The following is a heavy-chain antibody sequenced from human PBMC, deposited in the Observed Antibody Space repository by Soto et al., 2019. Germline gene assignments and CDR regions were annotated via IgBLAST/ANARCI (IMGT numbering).Heavy chain of an antibody. Sequence: HPGGSLRLSCAASGFTFSSYWMHWVRQAPGKGLVWVSRINSDGSSTSYADSVKGRFTISRDNAKNTLYLQMNSLRAEDTAVYYCARAAYYYDSSGYYSPFSIPFDYWGQGTLVTSPQ. CDR1: GFTFSSYW. CDR3: ARAAYYYDSSGYYSPFSIPFDY. D-gene: IGHD3-22*01. CDR2: INSDGSST. J-gene: IGHJ4*02. V-gene: IGHV3-74*01.